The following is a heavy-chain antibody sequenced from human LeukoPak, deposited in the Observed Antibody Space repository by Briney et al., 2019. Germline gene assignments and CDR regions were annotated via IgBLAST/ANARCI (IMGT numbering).Heavy chain of an antibody. CDR2: IIPILGIA. V-gene: IGHV1-69*02. CDR3: ARLYCGGDCYSENYFDY. D-gene: IGHD2-21*02. CDR1: GGTFSSYT. Sequence: ASVTVSCKASGGTFSSYTISWVRQAPGQGLEWMGRIIPILGIANYAQKFQGRVTITADKSTSTAYMELSSLRSEDTAVYYCARLYCGGDCYSENYFDYWGQGTLVTVSS. J-gene: IGHJ4*02.